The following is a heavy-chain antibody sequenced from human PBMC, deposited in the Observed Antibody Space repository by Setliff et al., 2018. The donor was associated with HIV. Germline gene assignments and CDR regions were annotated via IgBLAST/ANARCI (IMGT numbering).Heavy chain of an antibody. Sequence: SETLSLTCTVSGGSISIYYWSWIRQPPGKGLEWIGYIYHSGSTYYNPSLKSRVTISVDTPNNHFSLRLSSVTAADTALYYCARQNSGWGVGLYYFDYWGQGTLVTVSS. CDR2: IYHSGST. J-gene: IGHJ4*02. CDR3: ARQNSGWGVGLYYFDY. CDR1: GGSISIYY. D-gene: IGHD6-19*01. V-gene: IGHV4-59*04.